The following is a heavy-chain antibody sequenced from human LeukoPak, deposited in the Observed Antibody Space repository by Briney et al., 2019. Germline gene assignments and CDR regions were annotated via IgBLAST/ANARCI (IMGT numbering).Heavy chain of an antibody. CDR1: GFTFSSYW. CDR3: GSTSLELCLY. D-gene: IGHD1-7*01. J-gene: IGHJ4*02. Sequence: GGSLRLSCVASGFTFSSYWMSWVRQAPGKGLEWVATIKQDGSEKYYVDSVKGRFTISRDNAKNSLYLQMNSLRAEDTAVYYCGSTSLELCLYWGQGTLVTVSS. V-gene: IGHV3-7*01. CDR2: IKQDGSEK.